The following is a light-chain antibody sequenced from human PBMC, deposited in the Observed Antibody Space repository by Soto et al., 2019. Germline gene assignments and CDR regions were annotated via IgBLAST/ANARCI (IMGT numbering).Light chain of an antibody. Sequence: QTVVTQPPSVSGAPGQRVTISCTGTSSNIGAGYDVHWYQHLPGTAPKLLIYGNTIRPSGVLDRFSGSKSGTSASLAITGLQAEDEADYYCQSYDRSLRGYVFGTGTKLTVL. CDR3: QSYDRSLRGYV. J-gene: IGLJ1*01. CDR2: GNT. V-gene: IGLV1-40*01. CDR1: SSNIGAGYD.